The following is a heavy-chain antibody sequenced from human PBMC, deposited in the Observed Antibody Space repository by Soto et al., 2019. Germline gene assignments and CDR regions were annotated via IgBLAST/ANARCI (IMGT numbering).Heavy chain of an antibody. D-gene: IGHD2-15*01. CDR3: ARLRRYCSGGSCPDWFDP. CDR1: GGSFSGYY. CDR2: INHSGST. V-gene: IGHV4-34*01. Sequence: QVQLQQWGAGLLKPSETLSLTCAVYGGSFSGYYWSWIRQPPGKGLEWIGEINHSGSTNYNPSLTSGVTISVDTSKNQFALKLSSVTAADTAVYYCARLRRYCSGGSCPDWFDPWGQGTLVTVSS. J-gene: IGHJ5*02.